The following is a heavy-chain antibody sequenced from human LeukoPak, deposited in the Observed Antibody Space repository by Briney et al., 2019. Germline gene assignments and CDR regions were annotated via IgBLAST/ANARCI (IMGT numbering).Heavy chain of an antibody. V-gene: IGHV4-59*12. CDR3: ARVFYDSSGYYHYYYGMDV. CDR2: IFYSGRT. Sequence: PSETLSLTCTVSGGSITSDHWNWIRQPPGKGLEWIGCIFYSGRTYYNPSLKSRVSISVDMSKNQFSLRLTSVTAADTAVYYCARVFYDSSGYYHYYYGMDVWGQGTTVTVSS. CDR1: GGSITSDH. J-gene: IGHJ6*02. D-gene: IGHD3-22*01.